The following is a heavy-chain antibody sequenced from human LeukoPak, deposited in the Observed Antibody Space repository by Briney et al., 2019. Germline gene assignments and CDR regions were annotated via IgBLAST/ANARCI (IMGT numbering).Heavy chain of an antibody. Sequence: SVKVSCKASGGTFSSYTINWVRQAPGQGLEWTGGIIPVFGTANYVQKFQGRVTMTRDTSTSTVYMDLSSLRSEDTAIYYCARRGGCISTSCNLDYWGQGTLVTVSS. J-gene: IGHJ4*02. CDR1: GGTFSSYT. CDR2: IIPVFGTA. CDR3: ARRGGCISTSCNLDY. D-gene: IGHD2-2*01. V-gene: IGHV1-69*05.